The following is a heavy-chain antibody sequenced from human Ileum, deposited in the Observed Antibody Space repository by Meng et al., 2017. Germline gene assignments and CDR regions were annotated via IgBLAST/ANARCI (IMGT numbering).Heavy chain of an antibody. CDR2: MNPNSGNT. CDR1: GYTSTSYD. V-gene: IGHV1-8*01. CDR3: ARPGYYYDSSGYILTPFDY. D-gene: IGHD3-22*01. J-gene: IGHJ4*02. Sequence: ASVKVSCKASGYTSTSYDINWVRQATGQGLEWMGWMNPNSGNTGYAQKFQGRVTMTRNASTSTAYMELSSLRSEDTAVYYCARPGYYYDSSGYILTPFDYWGQGTLVTVSS.